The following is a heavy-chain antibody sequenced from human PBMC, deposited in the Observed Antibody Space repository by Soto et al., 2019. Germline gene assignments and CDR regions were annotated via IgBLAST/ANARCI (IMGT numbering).Heavy chain of an antibody. J-gene: IGHJ4*02. V-gene: IGHV3-7*01. Sequence: EVQLVESGGGLVQRGGSLRLSCAASGFTLSRYWMSWVRQAPGKGLEWVANIKKDGTEKYYVDFVKGLFTISRDNAKNSLSMQLTGLRAGGKVLYYGARENIPMFGQVGCYYFDSWGQGAPVTVSS. D-gene: IGHD3-3*01. CDR3: ARENIPMFGQVGCYYFDS. CDR1: GFTLSRYW. CDR2: IKKDGTEK.